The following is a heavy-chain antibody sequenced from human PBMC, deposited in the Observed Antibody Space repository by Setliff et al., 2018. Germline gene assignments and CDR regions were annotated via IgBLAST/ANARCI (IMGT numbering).Heavy chain of an antibody. CDR3: ARAQVVFAISAPVWYFEV. D-gene: IGHD2-21*01. CDR2: INHSGST. CDR1: GGSFSGYQ. Sequence: SETLSLTCVIYGGSFSGYQWSWIRQPPGKGLEWIGEINHSGSTNYNPSLKSRVSISVEKSKNQFSLKLTSVTAADTAVYYCARAQVVFAISAPVWYFEVWGRGTQVTVSS. V-gene: IGHV4-34*01. J-gene: IGHJ2*01.